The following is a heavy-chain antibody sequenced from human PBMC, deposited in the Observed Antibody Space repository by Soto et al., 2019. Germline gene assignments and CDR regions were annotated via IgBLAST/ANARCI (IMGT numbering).Heavy chain of an antibody. V-gene: IGHV3-21*06. CDR1: GFTFTRYS. CDR3: ARESEDLTSNCVY. J-gene: IGHJ4*02. CDR2: ISSTTNYI. Sequence: EVQLVESGGGLVKPGGSLRLSCAASGFTFTRYSMNWVRQAPGKGLEWVSSISSTTNYIYYGVAMKGRFTISRDNAKHSLYVETNSLRAEDTAVYYCARESEDLTSNCVYWGQGTLVTVSS.